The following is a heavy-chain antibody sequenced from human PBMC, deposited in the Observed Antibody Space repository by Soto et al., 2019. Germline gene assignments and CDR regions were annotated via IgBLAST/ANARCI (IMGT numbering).Heavy chain of an antibody. CDR1: GGTFSTYN. CDR3: AREGLVLVPTTVNSDYYYYAMDV. D-gene: IGHD2-2*01. CDR2: IIPIFGTA. V-gene: IGHV1-69*01. Sequence: GASVEVSCKASGGTFSTYNITWMRQAPGQGLEWMGGIIPIFGTANYAQKFQGRVTITADESTSTAYMELSSLRSEDTAVYYCAREGLVLVPTTVNSDYYYYAMDVWGQGTTVTVSS. J-gene: IGHJ6*02.